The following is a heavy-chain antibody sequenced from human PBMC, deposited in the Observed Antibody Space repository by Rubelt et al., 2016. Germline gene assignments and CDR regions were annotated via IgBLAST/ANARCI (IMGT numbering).Heavy chain of an antibody. CDR3: ARASGGSPRFGFDY. D-gene: IGHD6-25*01. CDR2: VNPAAVT. CDR1: GGSFSGYS. Sequence: QVQLQQWGEGLLKPSETLSLTCVVSGGSFSGYSRSWVRQPPEKGLEWIGDVNPAAVTVYSPSLTSRVTISIDTSKTQFSLKWRAVTAADTAVYDVARASGGSPRFGFDYWGQGTLVTVSS. V-gene: IGHV4-34*02. J-gene: IGHJ4*02.